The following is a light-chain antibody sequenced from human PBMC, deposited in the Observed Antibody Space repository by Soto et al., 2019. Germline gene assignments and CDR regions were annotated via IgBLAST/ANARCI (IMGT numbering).Light chain of an antibody. Sequence: QSALTQPASVSGSPGQSITISCTGTSSDVGGYNYVSWYQQHPGKIPKLMIYEVSNRPSGVSNRFSGSKSGNTASLTISGLQAEDEADYYYSSYPGSNTRYVFGTGTKLTVL. CDR3: SSYPGSNTRYV. J-gene: IGLJ1*01. CDR1: SSDVGGYNY. V-gene: IGLV2-14*01. CDR2: EVS.